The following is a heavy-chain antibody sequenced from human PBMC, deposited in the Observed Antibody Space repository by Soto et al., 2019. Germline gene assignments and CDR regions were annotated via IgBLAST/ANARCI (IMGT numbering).Heavy chain of an antibody. J-gene: IGHJ5*02. Sequence: SETLSLACTVPGGSISSYYWSWIRQPPGKGLEWIGYIYYSGSTNYNPSLKSRVTISVDTSKNQFSLKLSSVTAADTAVYYCALCVVVVAATPCNWFDPWGQGTLVTVSS. CDR2: IYYSGST. CDR3: ALCVVVVAATPCNWFDP. V-gene: IGHV4-59*01. D-gene: IGHD2-15*01. CDR1: GGSISSYY.